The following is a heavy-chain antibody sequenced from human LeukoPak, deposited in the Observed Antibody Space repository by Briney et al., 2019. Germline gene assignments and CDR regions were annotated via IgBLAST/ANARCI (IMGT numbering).Heavy chain of an antibody. CDR1: GFTFSSYS. CDR2: ISSSSSYI. CDR3: ARLDYSRVYVY. Sequence: GGSLRLSCAASGFTFSSYSMNWVRQAPGKGLEWVSSISSSSSYIYYADSVKGRFTISRDNAENSLSLQMSSLKAEDTAIYYCARLDYSRVYVYWGQGTLVTVSS. D-gene: IGHD4-11*01. J-gene: IGHJ4*02. V-gene: IGHV3-21*01.